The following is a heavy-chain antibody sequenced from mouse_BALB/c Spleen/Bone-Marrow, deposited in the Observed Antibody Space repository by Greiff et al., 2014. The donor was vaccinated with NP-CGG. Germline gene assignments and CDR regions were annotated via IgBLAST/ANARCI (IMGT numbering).Heavy chain of an antibody. J-gene: IGHJ4*01. CDR3: ARITTAMGAMDY. D-gene: IGHD1-2*01. Sequence: QVQLKDSGPGLVAPSQILSITCTVSGFSLTNYGVHWVRQPPGKGLEWLGVIWADGSTNYNSALMSRLSISKDNSKSQVFFKMNSLQTDDTAMYYCARITTAMGAMDYWGQGTSVTVSS. CDR2: IWADGST. V-gene: IGHV2-9*02. CDR1: GFSLTNYG.